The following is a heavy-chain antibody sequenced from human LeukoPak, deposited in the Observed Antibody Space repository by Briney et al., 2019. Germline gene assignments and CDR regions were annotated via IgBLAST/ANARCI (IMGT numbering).Heavy chain of an antibody. CDR3: ARGPSGYHNT. Sequence: GGSLRLSCAASGFTFSSYAMHWVRQAPGKGLEYVSAISSNGGSTYYANSVKGRFTISRDNSKNTLYLQMNSLRAEDTAVYYCARGPSGYHNTGGQGTLVTVSS. J-gene: IGHJ4*02. CDR1: GFTFSSYA. CDR2: ISSNGGST. D-gene: IGHD5-12*01. V-gene: IGHV3-64*01.